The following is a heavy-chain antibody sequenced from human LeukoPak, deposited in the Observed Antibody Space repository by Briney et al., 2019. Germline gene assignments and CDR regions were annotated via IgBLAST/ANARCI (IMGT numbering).Heavy chain of an antibody. CDR3: ARAYYDYVWGSYRENPEGYYFDY. CDR1: GGSFSGYY. V-gene: IGHV4-34*01. Sequence: SETLSLTCAVYGGSFSGYYWSWIRQPPGKGLEWTGEINHSGSTNYNPSLKSRVTISVDTSKNQFSLKLSSVTAADTAVYYCARAYYDYVWGSYRENPEGYYFDYWGQGTLVTVSS. J-gene: IGHJ4*02. D-gene: IGHD3-16*02. CDR2: INHSGST.